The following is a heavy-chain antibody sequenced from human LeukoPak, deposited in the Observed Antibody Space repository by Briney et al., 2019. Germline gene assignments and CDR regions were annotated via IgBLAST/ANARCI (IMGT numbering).Heavy chain of an antibody. CDR1: GYTFTSYD. V-gene: IGHV1-8*01. J-gene: IGHJ5*02. D-gene: IGHD3-16*01. CDR3: ARSPVGGANNWFDP. Sequence: GAGVKVSFKASGYTFTSYDINWVRQATGQGLEWMGWMNPNSGNTGYAQKFQGRVTMTRNTSISTAYMELSSLRSEDTAVYYCARSPVGGANNWFDPWGQGTLVTVSS. CDR2: MNPNSGNT.